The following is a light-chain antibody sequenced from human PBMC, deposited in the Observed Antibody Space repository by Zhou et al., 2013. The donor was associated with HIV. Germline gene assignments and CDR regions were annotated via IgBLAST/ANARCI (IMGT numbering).Light chain of an antibody. CDR1: QSISSY. Sequence: DIQMTQSPSSLSASVGDRVTITCRASQSISSYLNWYQQKPGKAPKLLIYAASSLQSGVPSRFSGSGSGTDFTFTISSLQPEDIATYYCQQYDNVPPGLGELFGGGTKVEI. CDR3: QQYDNVPPGLGEL. J-gene: IGKJ4*01. V-gene: IGKV1-33*01. CDR2: AAS.